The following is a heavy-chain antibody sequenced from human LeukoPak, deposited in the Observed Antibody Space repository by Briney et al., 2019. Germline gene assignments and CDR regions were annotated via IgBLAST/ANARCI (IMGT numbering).Heavy chain of an antibody. Sequence: GGSLRLSCADSGFIVSSNYMSRVRQAPGKGLEWVSGISPSGDITYYADSVKGRFTISRDNSKYTLYLEVISLTAEDTAVYYCAKDDAWLRFGEWSQGTLVTVSS. J-gene: IGHJ4*02. D-gene: IGHD3-10*01. V-gene: IGHV3-23*01. CDR1: GFIVSSNY. CDR3: AKDDAWLRFGE. CDR2: ISPSGDIT.